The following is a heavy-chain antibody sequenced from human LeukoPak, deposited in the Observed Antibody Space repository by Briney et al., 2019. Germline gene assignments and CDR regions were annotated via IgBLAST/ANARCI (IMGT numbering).Heavy chain of an antibody. J-gene: IGHJ3*02. CDR3: AKDPTRVPGAFDI. CDR1: GFTFKSYG. CDR2: IRYDGSNK. Sequence: PGGAPRLSFAASGFTFKSYGKHWVPQAPGKGLGGGAFIRYDGSNKYYADSVKGRFTISRDNSKNTLYLQMNSLRAEDTAVYYCAKDPTRVPGAFDIWGQGTMVTVSS. V-gene: IGHV3-30*02. D-gene: IGHD3-10*01.